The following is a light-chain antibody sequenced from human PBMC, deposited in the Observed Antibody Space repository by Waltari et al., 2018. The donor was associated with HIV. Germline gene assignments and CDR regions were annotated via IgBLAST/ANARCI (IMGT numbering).Light chain of an antibody. CDR1: QSVSSN. V-gene: IGKV3-15*01. CDR2: GAS. Sequence: EIVMTQSPATLSVSTGERATLSCRANQSVSSNLAWYQQKPCQAPRLLIYGASPRATGIPARFSGSGSGTEFTLTISSLQSEDFAVYYCQQYNNWPLTFGQGTRLEIK. CDR3: QQYNNWPLT. J-gene: IGKJ5*01.